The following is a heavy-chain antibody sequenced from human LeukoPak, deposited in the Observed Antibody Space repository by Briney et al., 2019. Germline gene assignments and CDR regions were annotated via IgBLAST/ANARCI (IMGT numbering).Heavy chain of an antibody. J-gene: IGHJ4*02. V-gene: IGHV3-48*04. D-gene: IGHD5-24*01. CDR3: ARDRWLQYFDY. CDR1: GFTLSDYS. Sequence: GGSLRLSCAASGFTLSDYSMNWVRQAPGKGLEWVSYISSSSSTIYYADSVKGRFTISRDNAKNSLYLQMSSLRAEDTAVYYCARDRWLQYFDYWGQGILVTVSS. CDR2: ISSSSSTI.